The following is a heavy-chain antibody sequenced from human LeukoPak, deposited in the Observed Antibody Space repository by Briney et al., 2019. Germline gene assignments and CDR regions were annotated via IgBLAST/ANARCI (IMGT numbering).Heavy chain of an antibody. V-gene: IGHV3-23*01. Sequence: GGSLRLSCAASGFTFNTYAIYWVGQAPGKGLEWVSGICGSGGCTYYADSVKGRFTISRDNSKNPVYLQMNSLTADDTAIYYCAKTTVGYSSGRYPGWPADCWGQGTLVTVSS. CDR2: ICGSGGCT. J-gene: IGHJ4*02. CDR3: AKTTVGYSSGRYPGWPADC. D-gene: IGHD6-19*01. CDR1: GFTFNTYA.